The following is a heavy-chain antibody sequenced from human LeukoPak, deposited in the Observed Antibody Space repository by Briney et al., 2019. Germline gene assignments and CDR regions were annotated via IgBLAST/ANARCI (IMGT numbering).Heavy chain of an antibody. D-gene: IGHD2-21*01. CDR3: AKDIGSHIVVVNVLEY. CDR1: GFTFSSYG. CDR2: IRYDGSNK. J-gene: IGHJ4*02. V-gene: IGHV3-30*02. Sequence: GGSLRLSCAASGFTFSSYGMHWVRQAPGKGLEWVAFIRYDGSNKYYADSVKGRFTISRDNAKNSLYLQMNSLRAEDTALYYCAKDIGSHIVVVNVLEYWGQGTLVTVSS.